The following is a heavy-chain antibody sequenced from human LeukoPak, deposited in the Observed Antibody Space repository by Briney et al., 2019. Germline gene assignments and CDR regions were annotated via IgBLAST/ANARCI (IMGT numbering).Heavy chain of an antibody. CDR3: ARDSGYCTNGVCWDAWFDP. Sequence: GGSLRLSCAASGFTVSSNYMSWVRQPPGKGLEWVSVIYSGGSTYYADSVKGRFTISRDNSKNTLYLQMNSLRAEDTAVYYCARDSGYCTNGVCWDAWFDPWGQGTLVTVSS. J-gene: IGHJ5*02. V-gene: IGHV3-66*01. CDR1: GFTVSSNY. CDR2: IYSGGST. D-gene: IGHD2-8*01.